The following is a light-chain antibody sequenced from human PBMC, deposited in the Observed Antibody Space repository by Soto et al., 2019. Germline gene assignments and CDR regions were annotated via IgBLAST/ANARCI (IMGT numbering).Light chain of an antibody. J-gene: IGLJ2*01. CDR2: DVS. Sequence: QSALTQPASVSGSPGQSITISCTGTSSDVGGYDHVSWYQQHPGKAPKLMIYDVSSRPSGVSNRFSGSKSGNTASLTISGLQVEDEADYYCSSYTSSSTVFGGGPKVTVL. V-gene: IGLV2-14*01. CDR1: SSDVGGYDH. CDR3: SSYTSSSTV.